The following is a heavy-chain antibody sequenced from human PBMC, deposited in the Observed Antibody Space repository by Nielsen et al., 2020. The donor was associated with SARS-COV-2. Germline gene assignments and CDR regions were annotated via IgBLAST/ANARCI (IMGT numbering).Heavy chain of an antibody. D-gene: IGHD3-9*01. Sequence: GSLRLSCTVSGGSISSSSYYWGWIRQPPGKGLEWIGSIYHSGSTYYNPSLKSRVTISVDTSKNQFSLKLSSVTAADTAVYYCARGERYYDILTGATHAFDIWGQGTMVTVSS. CDR3: ARGERYYDILTGATHAFDI. CDR2: IYHSGST. CDR1: GGSISSSSYY. J-gene: IGHJ3*02. V-gene: IGHV4-39*07.